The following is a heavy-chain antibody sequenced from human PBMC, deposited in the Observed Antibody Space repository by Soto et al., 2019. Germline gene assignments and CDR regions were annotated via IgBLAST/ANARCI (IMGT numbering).Heavy chain of an antibody. V-gene: IGHV1-69*13. D-gene: IGHD3-10*01. J-gene: IGHJ6*02. Sequence: SVKVSCKASGGTFSSYAISWVRQAPGQGLEWMGGIIPIFGTANYAQKFQGRVTITADESTGTAYMELSSLRSEDTAVYYCARDQGRDTMVRGVIIYYYYGMDVWGQGTTVTVSS. CDR2: IIPIFGTA. CDR1: GGTFSSYA. CDR3: ARDQGRDTMVRGVIIYYYYGMDV.